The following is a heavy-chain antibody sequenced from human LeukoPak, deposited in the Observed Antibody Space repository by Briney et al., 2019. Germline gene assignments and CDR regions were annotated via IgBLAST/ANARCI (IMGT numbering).Heavy chain of an antibody. D-gene: IGHD3-10*01. J-gene: IGHJ4*02. V-gene: IGHV1-24*01. Sequence: ASVKVSCKASGYTLAEVSIHWVRLAPGKGLEWMGGFDPEDGETFYAQKFQGRVSMTEDTSTDTANMDLSSLRSEDTAVYYCATGGTYYYGNTTYHTFDYWGQGTLLTVSS. CDR3: ATGGTYYYGNTTYHTFDY. CDR2: FDPEDGET. CDR1: GYTLAEVS.